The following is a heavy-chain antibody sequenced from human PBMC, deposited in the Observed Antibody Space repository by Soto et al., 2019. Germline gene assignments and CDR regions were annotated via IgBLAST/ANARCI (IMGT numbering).Heavy chain of an antibody. D-gene: IGHD3-9*01. V-gene: IGHV4-59*01. CDR1: GGSISSYY. CDR2: IYYSGST. Sequence: QVQLQESGPGLVKPSETLSLTCTVSGGSISSYYWSWIRQPPGKGLEWIGYIYYSGSTNYNPSLKSRVTISVDTSKNQFSLKLSSVTAADTAVYYCASPRLGRNWYFDLWGRGTLVTVSS. CDR3: ASPRLGRNWYFDL. J-gene: IGHJ2*01.